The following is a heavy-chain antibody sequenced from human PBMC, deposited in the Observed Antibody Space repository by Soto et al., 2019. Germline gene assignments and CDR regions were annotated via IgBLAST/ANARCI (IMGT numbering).Heavy chain of an antibody. D-gene: IGHD6-13*01. CDR2: ISYDGSNK. V-gene: IGHV3-30*18. Sequence: PGGSLRLSCAASGFTFSSYGMHWVRQAPGKGLEWVAVISYDGSNKYYADSVKGRFTISRDNSKNTLYPQMNSLRAEDTAVYYCAKVAAAHLPWFDPWGQGTLVTVSS. CDR1: GFTFSSYG. CDR3: AKVAAAHLPWFDP. J-gene: IGHJ5*02.